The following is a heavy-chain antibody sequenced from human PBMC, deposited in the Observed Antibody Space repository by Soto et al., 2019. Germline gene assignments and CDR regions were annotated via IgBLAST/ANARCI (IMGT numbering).Heavy chain of an antibody. Sequence: EVQLLDSGGGLVQPGGSLRLSCAASGFTFSNYAMTWVRQGPGKGLEWVSGISGSGGRSYYADSVKGRFTISRDNSKSTLYLQMNSLRAEDTAVYYCAKAYCVWSSEQPYYFDYWGQGTLVTVSS. V-gene: IGHV3-23*01. D-gene: IGHD3-16*01. CDR2: ISGSGGRS. J-gene: IGHJ4*02. CDR1: GFTFSNYA. CDR3: AKAYCVWSSEQPYYFDY.